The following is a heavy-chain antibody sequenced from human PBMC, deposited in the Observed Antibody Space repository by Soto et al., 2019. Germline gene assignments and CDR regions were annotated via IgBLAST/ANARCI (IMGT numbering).Heavy chain of an antibody. CDR3: ARVIVLMVYAHYGMDV. Sequence: PGGSLRLSCAASGFTFSSYWMSWVRQAPGKGLEWVANIKQDGSEKYYVDSVEGRFTISRDNAKNSLYLQMNSLRAEDTAVYYCARVIVLMVYAHYGMDVWGQGTTVTVSS. V-gene: IGHV3-7*03. J-gene: IGHJ6*02. D-gene: IGHD2-8*01. CDR1: GFTFSSYW. CDR2: IKQDGSEK.